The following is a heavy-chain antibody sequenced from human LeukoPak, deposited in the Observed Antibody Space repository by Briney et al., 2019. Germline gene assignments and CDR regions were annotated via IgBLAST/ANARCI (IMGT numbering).Heavy chain of an antibody. J-gene: IGHJ4*02. CDR1: GYSFTSYW. D-gene: IGHD2-2*01. CDR2: IYPGDSDT. CDR3: ALSQQGALVVPAAIFY. Sequence: GESLKISCKGSGYSFTSYWIGWVRQMPGKGLEWMGIIYPGDSDTRYSPSFQGQVTISADKSISTAYLQWSSLKASDTAMYYCALSQQGALVVPAAIFYWGQGTLVTVSS. V-gene: IGHV5-51*01.